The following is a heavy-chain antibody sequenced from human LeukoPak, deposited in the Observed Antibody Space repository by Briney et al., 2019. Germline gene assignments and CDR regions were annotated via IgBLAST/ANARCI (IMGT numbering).Heavy chain of an antibody. CDR1: GFTFSSYG. CDR3: TTDRLSGYDSDAFDI. D-gene: IGHD5-12*01. V-gene: IGHV3-30*03. Sequence: GGSLRLSCAASGFTFSSYGMPWVRQAPGKGLEWVAVISYDGSNKYYADSVKGRFTISRDNSKNTLYLQMNSLKTEDTAVYYCTTDRLSGYDSDAFDIWGQGTMVTVSS. CDR2: ISYDGSNK. J-gene: IGHJ3*02.